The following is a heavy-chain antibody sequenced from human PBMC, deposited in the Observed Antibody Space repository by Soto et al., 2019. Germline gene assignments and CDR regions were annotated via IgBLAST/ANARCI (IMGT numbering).Heavy chain of an antibody. CDR3: AKDLGIAARPEPWFDP. CDR1: GFTFSSYA. J-gene: IGHJ5*02. D-gene: IGHD6-6*01. CDR2: ISGSGGST. Sequence: GGSLRLSCAASGFTFSSYAMSWVRQAPGKGLEWVSAISGSGGSTYYADSVKGRFTISRDNSKNTLYLQMNSLRAEDTAVYYCAKDLGIAARPEPWFDPWGQGTLVTVSS. V-gene: IGHV3-23*01.